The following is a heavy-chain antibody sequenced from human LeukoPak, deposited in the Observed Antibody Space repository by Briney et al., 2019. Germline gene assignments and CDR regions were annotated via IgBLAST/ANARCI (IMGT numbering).Heavy chain of an antibody. CDR3: ARELSSDYSLDY. CDR2: IKQDGSEK. V-gene: IGHV3-7*01. J-gene: IGHJ4*02. CDR1: GFTFSSYR. D-gene: IGHD2-15*01. Sequence: PGGSLRLSCAASGFTFSSYRMSWVRQAPGKGLEWVTNIKQDGSEKYYVDSVKGRFTISRDNAKNSLYLQMNSLRAEDTAVYYCARELSSDYSLDYWGQGTLVTVSS.